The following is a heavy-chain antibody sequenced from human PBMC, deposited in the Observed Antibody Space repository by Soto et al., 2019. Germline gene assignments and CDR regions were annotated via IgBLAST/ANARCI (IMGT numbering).Heavy chain of an antibody. CDR1: GGSISSYY. D-gene: IGHD4-17*01. CDR3: ARLYGLDAVDI. V-gene: IGHV4-59*01. J-gene: IGHJ3*02. Sequence: QVQLQESGPGLVKPSETLSLTCIVSGGSISSYYWSWIRQPPGKGLEWIGYIYYSGSTNYNPSLKSRVTISVDTSKNQSSLKLSSVTAADTAVYYCARLYGLDAVDIWGQGTMVTVSS. CDR2: IYYSGST.